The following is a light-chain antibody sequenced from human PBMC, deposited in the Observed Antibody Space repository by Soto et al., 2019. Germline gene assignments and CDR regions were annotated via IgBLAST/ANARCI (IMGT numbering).Light chain of an antibody. Sequence: DIQMTQSPSALSASIGDRVTITCRASQNIDTSLAWYQQKPGKAPKSLIFDASNLESGVSSTLRGSGSGTEFTLTIHTLQPDDSGSYYCQHYKAFSPWTFGQGTKVEIK. J-gene: IGKJ1*01. CDR2: DAS. CDR3: QHYKAFSPWT. CDR1: QNIDTS. V-gene: IGKV1-5*01.